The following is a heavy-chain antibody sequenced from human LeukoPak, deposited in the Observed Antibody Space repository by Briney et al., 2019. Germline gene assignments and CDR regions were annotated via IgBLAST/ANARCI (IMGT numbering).Heavy chain of an antibody. V-gene: IGHV4-39*07. CDR1: GGSISSSSYY. J-gene: IGHJ4*02. Sequence: SETLSLTCTVSGGSISSSSYYWAWIRQPPGEGLEWNGSIYYSGSTYYNPSLKSRVTISVDTSKNQSSLKLSYMTAANTAVYYCARGERYSGYDNFGYWGQGTLVTVSS. CDR3: ARGERYSGYDNFGY. D-gene: IGHD5-12*01. CDR2: IYYSGST.